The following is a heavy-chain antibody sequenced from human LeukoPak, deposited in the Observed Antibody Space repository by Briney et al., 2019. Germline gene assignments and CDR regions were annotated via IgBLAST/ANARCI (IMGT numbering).Heavy chain of an antibody. CDR1: GYTFTSYG. CDR2: INSSGGTA. J-gene: IGHJ6*02. Sequence: DSLKVSCTASGYTFTSYGISWVRQAPGQGLEWMGWINSSGGTANYAQKLQGRVTMTTDTSTSTAYMQLRSLRSDDTAVYYCARDLRITMVRGVRTYYAYGMDVWGQGTTVTSSS. CDR3: ARDLRITMVRGVRTYYAYGMDV. D-gene: IGHD3-10*01. V-gene: IGHV1-18*01.